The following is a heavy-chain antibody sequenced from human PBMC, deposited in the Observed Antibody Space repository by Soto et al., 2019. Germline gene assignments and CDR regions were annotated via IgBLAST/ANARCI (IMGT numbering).Heavy chain of an antibody. CDR2: ISYDGSNK. D-gene: IGHD4-17*01. V-gene: IGHV3-30-3*01. CDR3: ARDRRSGDYPKYYFDY. J-gene: IGHJ4*02. CDR1: GFTFSSYA. Sequence: PGGSLRLSCAASGFTFSSYAMHWVRQAPGKGLEWVAVISYDGSNKYYADSVKGRFTISRDNSKNTLYLQMNSLRAEDTAVYYCARDRRSGDYPKYYFDYWGQGTLVTVSS.